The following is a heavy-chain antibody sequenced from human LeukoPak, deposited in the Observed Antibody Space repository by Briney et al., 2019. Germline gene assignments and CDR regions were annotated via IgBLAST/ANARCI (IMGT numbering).Heavy chain of an antibody. J-gene: IGHJ5*02. V-gene: IGHV1-69*01. D-gene: IGHD3-10*01. CDR1: GGTFSSYA. CDR3: ARGYYGSETRFGP. Sequence: SVKVSCKASGGTFSSYAISWVRQAPGQGLEWMGGIIPIFGTANYAQKFQGRVTITADESTSTAYMEPSSLRSEDTAVYYCARGYYGSETRFGPWGQGTLVTVSS. CDR2: IIPIFGTA.